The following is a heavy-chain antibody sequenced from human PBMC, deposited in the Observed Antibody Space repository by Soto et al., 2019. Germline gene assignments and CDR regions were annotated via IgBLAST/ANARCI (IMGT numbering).Heavy chain of an antibody. V-gene: IGHV4-59*01. Sequence: KPSETLSLTCTVSGGSISSYYWSWIRQPPGKGLEWIGYIYYSGSTNYNPSLKSRVTISVDTSKNQFSLKLSSVTAADTAVYYCARDQVGHYWNYDYYGMDVWGQGTTVTVSS. D-gene: IGHD3-22*01. J-gene: IGHJ6*02. CDR2: IYYSGST. CDR1: GGSISSYY. CDR3: ARDQVGHYWNYDYYGMDV.